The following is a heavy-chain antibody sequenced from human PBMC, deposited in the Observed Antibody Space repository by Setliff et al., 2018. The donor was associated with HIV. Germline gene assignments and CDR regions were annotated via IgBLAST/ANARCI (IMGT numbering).Heavy chain of an antibody. V-gene: IGHV3-74*01. CDR3: VRDTFDGRSYYGWDV. CDR1: GFTISGYW. Sequence: SLRLSCTASGFTISGYWMHWVRQAPGKGLLWVARLNPEANYIHYADSVKGRFTISRDNAKNTLYLQLNSLRTEDTAVYYCVRDTFDGRSYYGWDVWGQGTTVTVSS. CDR2: LNPEANYI. J-gene: IGHJ6*02. D-gene: IGHD3-9*01.